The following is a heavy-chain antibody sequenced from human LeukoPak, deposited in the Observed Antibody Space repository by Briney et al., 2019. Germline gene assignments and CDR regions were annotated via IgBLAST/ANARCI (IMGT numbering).Heavy chain of an antibody. D-gene: IGHD1-1*01. CDR3: AKDNEDY. Sequence: PGGSLRLSCAASGFTFSSYGMHWVRQAPGKGLEWVAIISYDGSNKYYADSVKGRFTISRDNSKNTLYLQMNSLRAEDTAVYYCAKDNEDYWGQGTLVTVCS. CDR2: ISYDGSNK. V-gene: IGHV3-30*18. J-gene: IGHJ4*02. CDR1: GFTFSSYG.